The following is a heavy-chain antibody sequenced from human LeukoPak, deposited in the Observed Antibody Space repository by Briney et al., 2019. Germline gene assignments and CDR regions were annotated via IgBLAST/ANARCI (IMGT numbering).Heavy chain of an antibody. D-gene: IGHD2-2*01. J-gene: IGHJ4*02. CDR2: INPNSGGT. CDR3: ARAGRVEDYGLLSCIN. V-gene: IGHV1-2*04. CDR1: GYTFTGHY. Sequence: GASVKVSCKASGYTFTGHYMHWVRQAPGQGLEWMGWINPNSGGTNYAQKFQGWVTMTRDTSISTAYMELSRLRSDDTAVYYCARAGRVEDYGLLSCINWGQGTLVTVSS.